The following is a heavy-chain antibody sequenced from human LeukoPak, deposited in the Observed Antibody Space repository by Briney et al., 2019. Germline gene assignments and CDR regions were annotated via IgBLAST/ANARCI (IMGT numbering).Heavy chain of an antibody. CDR2: IIPIFGTA. CDR1: GGTFSSYA. CDR3: ATGPLIVGATSVDY. Sequence: SVKVSCKASGGTFSSYAISWVRQAPGQGLEWMGGIIPIFGTANYAQKLQGRVTMTTDTSTSTAYMELRSLRSDDTAVYYCATGPLIVGATSVDYWGQGTLVTVSS. J-gene: IGHJ4*02. V-gene: IGHV1-69*05. D-gene: IGHD1-26*01.